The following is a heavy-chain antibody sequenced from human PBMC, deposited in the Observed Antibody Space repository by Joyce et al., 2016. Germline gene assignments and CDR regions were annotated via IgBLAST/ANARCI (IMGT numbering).Heavy chain of an antibody. Sequence: EVQLVESGGGLVQPGRSLSLSCAASGFTSDKYTMHWVRQGPGKGLEWVSGISWNSGSLGYADSVKGRFTISRDNAKNSLYLQMSSLRGEDTAVYYCAKHVDPYDFWSQSGLDVWGPGTTVTVSS. V-gene: IGHV3-9*02. CDR1: GFTSDKYT. CDR3: AKHVDPYDFWSQSGLDV. CDR2: ISWNSGSL. D-gene: IGHD3/OR15-3a*01. J-gene: IGHJ6*02.